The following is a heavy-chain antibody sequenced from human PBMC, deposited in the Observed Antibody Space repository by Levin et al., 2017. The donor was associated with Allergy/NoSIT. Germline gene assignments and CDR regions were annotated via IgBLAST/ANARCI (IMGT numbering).Heavy chain of an antibody. Sequence: QPGGSLRLSCAASGFTFSSYWMHWVRQAPGKGLVWVSRINSDGSTTSYADSVKGRFTISRDNAKNTLYLQMNSLRAEDTAVYYCARGGSSSWYGSWGQGTLVTVSS. CDR2: INSDGSTT. CDR1: GFTFSSYW. V-gene: IGHV3-74*01. J-gene: IGHJ5*02. D-gene: IGHD6-13*01. CDR3: ARGGSSSWYGS.